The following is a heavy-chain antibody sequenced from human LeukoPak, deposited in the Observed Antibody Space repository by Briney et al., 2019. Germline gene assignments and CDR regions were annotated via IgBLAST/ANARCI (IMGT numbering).Heavy chain of an antibody. Sequence: SETLSLTCTVSGGSISSGSYYWSWIRQPAGKGLEWIGRICTSGSTNYNPSLKSRVTISVDTSKNQFSLKLSSVTAADTAVYYCAREGFNREIDIWGQGTVVTVSS. CDR1: GGSISSGSYY. CDR3: AREGFNREIDI. V-gene: IGHV4-61*02. D-gene: IGHD1-26*01. J-gene: IGHJ3*02. CDR2: ICTSGST.